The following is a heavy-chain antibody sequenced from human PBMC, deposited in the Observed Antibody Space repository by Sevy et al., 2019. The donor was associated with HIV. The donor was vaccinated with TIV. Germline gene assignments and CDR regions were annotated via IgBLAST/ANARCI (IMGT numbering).Heavy chain of an antibody. V-gene: IGHV5-51*01. CDR3: ARQLTYDYDSSGYFDY. CDR2: IYPGDSDT. CDR1: GYSFTSYW. Sequence: GESLKISCKGSGYSFTSYWIGWVRQMPGKGLEWMGIIYPGDSDTRYSPTFQGKVTIPADKSTSTAYLQWGSLKASDTAMYYCARQLTYDYDSSGYFDYWGQGTLVTVSS. D-gene: IGHD3-22*01. J-gene: IGHJ4*02.